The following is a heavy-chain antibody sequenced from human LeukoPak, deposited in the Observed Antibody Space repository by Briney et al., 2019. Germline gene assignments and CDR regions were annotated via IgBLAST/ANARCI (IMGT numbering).Heavy chain of an antibody. V-gene: IGHV3-7*03. J-gene: IGHJ6*02. CDR2: VNHNGNVN. CDR1: GFTFSSYW. D-gene: IGHD3-16*01. Sequence: GGSLRLSCAASGFTFSSYWMNWARQAPGKGLEWVASVNHNGNVNYYVDSVKGRFTISRDNAKNSLYLQMSNLRAEDMAVYFCARGGGLDVWGQGATVTVSS. CDR3: ARGGGLDV.